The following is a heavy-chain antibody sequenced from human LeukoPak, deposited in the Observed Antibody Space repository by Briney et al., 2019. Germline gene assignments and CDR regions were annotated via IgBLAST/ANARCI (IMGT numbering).Heavy chain of an antibody. V-gene: IGHV4-34*01. J-gene: IGHJ6*03. CDR2: INHSGST. CDR1: GGSFSGYY. CDR3: ARSPGYSYGWYYMDV. Sequence: PSETLSLTCAVYGGSFSGYYWSWIRQPPGKGLEWIGEINHSGSTNYNPSLKSRVTISVDTSKNQFSLKLSSVTAADTAVYYCARSPGYSYGWYYMDVWGKGTTVTVSS. D-gene: IGHD5-18*01.